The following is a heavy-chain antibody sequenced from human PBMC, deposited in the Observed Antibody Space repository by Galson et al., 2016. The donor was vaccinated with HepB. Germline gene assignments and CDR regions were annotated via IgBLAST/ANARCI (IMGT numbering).Heavy chain of an antibody. Sequence: QSGAEVKKPGESLKIPCEGSGCSFTSYWIGWVRQMPGKGLEWMGTIYPGDSDTRYSPSSQGQVTISADKSISAAYLQWNSLKASDTAIYYCARRSSDAFDIWGQGTMVTVSS. V-gene: IGHV5-51*01. J-gene: IGHJ3*02. CDR3: ARRSSDAFDI. CDR1: GCSFTSYW. D-gene: IGHD3-10*01. CDR2: IYPGDSDT.